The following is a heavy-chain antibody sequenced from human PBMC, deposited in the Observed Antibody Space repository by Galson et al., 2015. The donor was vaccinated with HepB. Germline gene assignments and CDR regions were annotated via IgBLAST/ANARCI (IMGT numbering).Heavy chain of an antibody. CDR1: FTFSSYS. J-gene: IGHJ4*02. V-gene: IGHV3-48*02. D-gene: IGHD6-19*01. Sequence: FTFSSYSMNWVRQAPGKGLEWVSYISSSSSTIYYADSVKGRFTISRDNAKNSLYLQMNGLRDEDTAVYYCARDLAVAGTSGYWGQGTLVTVSS. CDR3: ARDLAVAGTSGY. CDR2: ISSSSSTI.